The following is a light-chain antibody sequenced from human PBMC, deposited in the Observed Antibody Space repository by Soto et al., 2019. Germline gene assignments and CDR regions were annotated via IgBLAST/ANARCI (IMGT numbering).Light chain of an antibody. CDR3: QQYGASPWT. J-gene: IGKJ1*01. CDR2: DAS. V-gene: IGKV3-20*01. CDR1: QSVGGRS. Sequence: EIVLTQSPGTLSLFPRESATLSCRASQSVGGRSLAWYQQKRGQAPRLLIYDASTRATGIPGRFSGSGSGTDFILTISRLEPEDFAVYHCQQYGASPWTFGQGTKVEIK.